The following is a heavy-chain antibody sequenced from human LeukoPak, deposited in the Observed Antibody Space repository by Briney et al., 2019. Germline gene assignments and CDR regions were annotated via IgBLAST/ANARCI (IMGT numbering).Heavy chain of an antibody. CDR3: AKDRIPHYYYDSSGYQDS. D-gene: IGHD3-22*01. Sequence: QTGGSLRLSCAASGFTFRSYAMSWVRQAPGKGLEWVSAISGSGGSTYYADSVKGRFTISRDNSKNTLYLQMNSLRAEDTAVYYCAKDRIPHYYYDSSGYQDSWGQGTLVTVSS. CDR1: GFTFRSYA. CDR2: ISGSGGST. J-gene: IGHJ5*02. V-gene: IGHV3-23*01.